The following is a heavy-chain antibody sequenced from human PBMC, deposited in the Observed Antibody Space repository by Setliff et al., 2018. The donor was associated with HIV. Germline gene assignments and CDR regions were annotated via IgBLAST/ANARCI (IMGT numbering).Heavy chain of an antibody. Sequence: ASVKVSCKASGYAFTSHLIQWVRQAPGEGPEWMGVINPSGGSASYAEKFKGRATLTRDTSTTTVFLQLSRLRSEDTAVYYCGRGLGDTSGYYALDHWGQGTLVTVSS. CDR3: GRGLGDTSGYYALDH. CDR1: GYAFTSHL. D-gene: IGHD3-22*01. CDR2: INPSGGSA. V-gene: IGHV1-46*01. J-gene: IGHJ4*02.